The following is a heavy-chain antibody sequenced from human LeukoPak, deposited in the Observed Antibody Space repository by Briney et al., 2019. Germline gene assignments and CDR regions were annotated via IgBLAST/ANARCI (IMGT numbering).Heavy chain of an antibody. Sequence: PSETLSLTCTVSGGSINNYYWSWIRQPPGKGLEWIGYIYYNGSTNYNPSLESRLIISVDTSKNHFSLMLISVTAADTAVYYCARDRGYCSSTSCYDYYMDVWGKGTTVTVSS. V-gene: IGHV4-4*08. D-gene: IGHD2-2*01. CDR2: IYYNGST. J-gene: IGHJ6*03. CDR3: ARDRGYCSSTSCYDYYMDV. CDR1: GGSINNYY.